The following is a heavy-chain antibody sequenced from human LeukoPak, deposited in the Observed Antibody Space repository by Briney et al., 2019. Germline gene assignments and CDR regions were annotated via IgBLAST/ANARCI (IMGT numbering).Heavy chain of an antibody. CDR2: IFHTGST. D-gene: IGHD4-23*01. CDR3: ARDPWTYGGPLGFDY. J-gene: IGHJ4*02. V-gene: IGHV4-38-2*02. CDR1: GYSISSGYY. Sequence: PSETLSLTCTVSGYSISSGYYWAWIRQPPGEGLEWIGSIFHTGSTYHNPSLKSRVTISVDTSKNQFSLKLNSVTAADTAVYYCARDPWTYGGPLGFDYWGQGTLVTVSS.